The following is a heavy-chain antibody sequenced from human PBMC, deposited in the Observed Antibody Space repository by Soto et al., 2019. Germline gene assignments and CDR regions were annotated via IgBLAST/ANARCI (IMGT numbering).Heavy chain of an antibody. Sequence: QVQLVQSGADVKKPGSSVKVSCQASGVTFSSETLGWVRQAPGQALAWGGGVIPLFGTASYAQKLQGRVTITADESTSTVYMELSSLRSDDTAVYFCATELGENPASPFDAWGQGTLVTVSS. CDR3: ATELGENPASPFDA. CDR2: VIPLFGTA. D-gene: IGHD3-10*01. V-gene: IGHV1-69*01. CDR1: GVTFSSET. J-gene: IGHJ4*02.